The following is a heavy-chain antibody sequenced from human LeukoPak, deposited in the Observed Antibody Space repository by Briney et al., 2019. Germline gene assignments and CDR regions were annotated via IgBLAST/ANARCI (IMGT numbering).Heavy chain of an antibody. Sequence: SETLSLTCTVSGGSISSYYWSWIRQPPGKGMEWIGDIYYSGSTNYNPSLKSRVTISVDTSKNQFSLKLSSVTAADTAVYYCARLDSSGHHTYWGQGTLVTVSS. CDR1: GGSISSYY. CDR2: IYYSGST. CDR3: ARLDSSGHHTY. D-gene: IGHD3-22*01. J-gene: IGHJ4*02. V-gene: IGHV4-59*08.